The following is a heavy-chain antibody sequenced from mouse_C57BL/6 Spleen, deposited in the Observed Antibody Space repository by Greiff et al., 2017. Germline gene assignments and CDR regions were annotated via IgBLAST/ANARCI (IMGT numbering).Heavy chain of an antibody. Sequence: EVQGVESGGGLVQPGGSMKLSCVASGFTFSNYWMNWVRQSPEKGLEWVAQIRLKSDNYATHYAESVKGRFTISRDDSKSSVYLQMNNLRAEDTGIYYCTGIYYYGSSYDYYAMDYWGQGTSVTVSS. D-gene: IGHD1-1*01. J-gene: IGHJ4*01. CDR3: TGIYYYGSSYDYYAMDY. V-gene: IGHV6-3*01. CDR2: IRLKSDNYAT. CDR1: GFTFSNYW.